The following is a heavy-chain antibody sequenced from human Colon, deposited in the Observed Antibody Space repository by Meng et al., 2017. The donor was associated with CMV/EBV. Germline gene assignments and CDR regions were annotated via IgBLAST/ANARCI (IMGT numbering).Heavy chain of an antibody. D-gene: IGHD3-22*01. J-gene: IGHJ4*02. CDR3: ASSSGYYYFSDF. V-gene: IGHV1-69*10. CDR2: IIPIVGVP. CDR1: GGSFSSNA. Sequence: SCRASGGSFSSNAISWVRQAPGQGLEWMGGIIPIVGVPNYAQKFQGRVTITADKSTSTAYMELSSLRSNDTAVYYCASSSGYYYFSDFWGQGTLVTVSS.